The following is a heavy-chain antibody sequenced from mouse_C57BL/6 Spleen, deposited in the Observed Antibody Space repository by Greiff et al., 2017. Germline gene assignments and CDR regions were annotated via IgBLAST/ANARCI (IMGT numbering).Heavy chain of an antibody. CDR3: ARHWDYFDY. CDR1: GFTFSDYG. V-gene: IGHV5-17*01. J-gene: IGHJ2*01. CDR2: ISSGSSTI. Sequence: VQGVESGGGLVKPGGSLKLSCAASGFTFSDYGMHWVRQAPEKGLEWVAYISSGSSTIYYADTVKGRFTISRDNAKNTLFLQMTSLRSEDTAMYYCARHWDYFDYWGQGTTLTVSS.